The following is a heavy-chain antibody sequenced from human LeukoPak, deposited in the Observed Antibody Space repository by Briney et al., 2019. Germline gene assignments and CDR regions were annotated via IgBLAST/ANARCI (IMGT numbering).Heavy chain of an antibody. CDR1: GGSISSYY. CDR3: ARARFGELWGAFDI. Sequence: SETLSLTCTVAGGSISSYYWSWIRQPPGKALEWIGYIYYSGSTNYNPSLKSRVTISVDTSKNQFSLKLSSVTAADTAVYYCARARFGELWGAFDIWGQGTMVTVSS. J-gene: IGHJ3*02. CDR2: IYYSGST. V-gene: IGHV4-59*01. D-gene: IGHD3-10*01.